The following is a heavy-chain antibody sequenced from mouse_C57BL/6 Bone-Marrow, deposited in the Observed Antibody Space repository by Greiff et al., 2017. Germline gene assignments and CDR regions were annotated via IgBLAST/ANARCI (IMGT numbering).Heavy chain of an antibody. CDR3: ARDYYGSTLDV. V-gene: IGHV1-64*01. CDR1: GYTFTSYW. D-gene: IGHD1-1*01. J-gene: IGHJ1*03. CDR2: IHPNSGST. Sequence: QVQLQQPGAELVKPGASVKLSCKASGYTFTSYWMHWVKQRPGQGLEWIGMIHPNSGSTNYNEKFKSKATLTVDKSSSTAYMQLSSLTSEDSAGDYCARDYYGSTLDVWGTGTTVTVSS.